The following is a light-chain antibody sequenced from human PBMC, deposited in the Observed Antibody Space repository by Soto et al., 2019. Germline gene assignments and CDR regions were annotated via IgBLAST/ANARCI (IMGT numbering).Light chain of an antibody. CDR2: AAS. J-gene: IGKJ1*01. Sequence: DIQVTQSPSSRSASVGDRGTITCRASQNINNYLNWYQQKPGKAPKXMIYAASSLQSGVPSRFSGSGSGTDFTLTISSLQPEDFATYYCQQSFSTLWTFSQGTKVDI. V-gene: IGKV1-39*01. CDR1: QNINNY. CDR3: QQSFSTLWT.